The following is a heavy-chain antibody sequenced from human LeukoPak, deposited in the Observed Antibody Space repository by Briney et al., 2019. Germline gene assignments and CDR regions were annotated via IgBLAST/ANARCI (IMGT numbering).Heavy chain of an antibody. J-gene: IGHJ4*02. Sequence: GGSLRLSCAASGFTFSSYGMTWVRQAPGKGLEWVSYISSSSSTIYYADSVKGRFTISRDNAKNSLYLQLNSLRAEDTAVYYCARLSSGWRPNSFDYWGQGTLVTVSS. CDR3: ARLSSGWRPNSFDY. D-gene: IGHD6-19*01. CDR2: ISSSSSTI. CDR1: GFTFSSYG. V-gene: IGHV3-48*01.